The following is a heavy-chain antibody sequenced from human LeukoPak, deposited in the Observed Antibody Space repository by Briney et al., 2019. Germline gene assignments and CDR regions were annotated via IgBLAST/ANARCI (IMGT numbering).Heavy chain of an antibody. CDR2: IKEDGSEK. Sequence: GGSLRLSCAASRFTFTTRWMNWVRQAPGKGLEWVAIIKEDGSEKLYVDSVKGRFIISRDNAKNSLYLQMDNLRAEDTAVYYCASGSGWTFEYWGQGTQVTVSS. CDR1: RFTFTTRW. D-gene: IGHD6-19*01. CDR3: ASGSGWTFEY. V-gene: IGHV3-7*01. J-gene: IGHJ4*02.